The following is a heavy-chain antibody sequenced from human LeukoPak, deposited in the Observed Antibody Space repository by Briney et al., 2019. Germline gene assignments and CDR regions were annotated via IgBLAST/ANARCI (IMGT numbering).Heavy chain of an antibody. CDR2: ISGSGDHI. CDR3: ARDKGSNGY. J-gene: IGHJ4*02. CDR1: GFTFSHYE. D-gene: IGHD2-8*01. Sequence: PGGSLRLSCAASGFTFSHYEMNWVRQAPGKGLEWVSFISGSGDHIEYADSVKGRFTISRDNAKNSLYPQMSSLRAEDTAVYYCARDKGSNGYWGQGTLVTVSS. V-gene: IGHV3-48*03.